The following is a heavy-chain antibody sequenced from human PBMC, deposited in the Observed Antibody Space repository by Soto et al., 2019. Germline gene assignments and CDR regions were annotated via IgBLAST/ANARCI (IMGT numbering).Heavy chain of an antibody. CDR1: GFTFKNAW. CDR3: TTGNIVGAVGCNDFDY. J-gene: IGHJ4*02. CDR2: VRSKADGGTI. D-gene: IGHD2-15*01. Sequence: GSRRLSCAASGFTFKNAWFNWVRQAPGQGLEWVGRVRSKADGGTIEYAAPVKARFSISRDDSKNMLYLQMKSLKTEDTALYYCTTGNIVGAVGCNDFDYWGRGTLLSVSS. V-gene: IGHV3-15*07.